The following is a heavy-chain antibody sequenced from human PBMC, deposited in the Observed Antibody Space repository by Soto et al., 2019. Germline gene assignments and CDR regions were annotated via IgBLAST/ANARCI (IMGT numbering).Heavy chain of an antibody. D-gene: IGHD2-2*01. V-gene: IGHV3-23*01. CDR1: GFTFSSYA. CDR2: ISGSGSST. Sequence: PGGSLRLSCAASGFTFSSYAMSWVRQAPGKGLEWVSAISGSGSSTYYADSVKGRFTISRDNSKNTLYLQMNSLRAEDTAVYYCAKEVHRRGLLLTQSPYPRFDPWGQGTLVTVSS. CDR3: AKEVHRRGLLLTQSPYPRFDP. J-gene: IGHJ5*02.